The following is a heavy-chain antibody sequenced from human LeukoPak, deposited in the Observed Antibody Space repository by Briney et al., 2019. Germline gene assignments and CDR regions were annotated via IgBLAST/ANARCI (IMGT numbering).Heavy chain of an antibody. CDR2: IIPILGIA. CDR1: GGTFSSYA. J-gene: IGHJ6*02. CDR3: ARGVSPVYYYYGMDV. Sequence: ASVRVSCKASGGTFSSYAISWVRQAPGQGLEWMGRIIPILGIANYAQKFQGRVTITADKSTCTAYMELSSLRSEDTAVYYCARGVSPVYYYYGMDVWGQGTTVTVSS. D-gene: IGHD1-26*01. V-gene: IGHV1-69*04.